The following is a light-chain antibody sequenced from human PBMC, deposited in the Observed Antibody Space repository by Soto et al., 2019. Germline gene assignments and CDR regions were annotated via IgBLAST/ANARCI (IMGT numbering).Light chain of an antibody. CDR1: SSDVGGYNF. CDR2: DVS. V-gene: IGLV2-11*01. CDR3: CSYAGSYTLWV. Sequence: QSALTQPRSVSGSPGQSVTISCTGTSSDVGGYNFVSWYQQYPGKAPKLIIYDVSKRPSGVPDRFSGSKSGNTASLTISGLQAEDEADYYCCSYAGSYTLWVLGGGTKLTVL. J-gene: IGLJ3*02.